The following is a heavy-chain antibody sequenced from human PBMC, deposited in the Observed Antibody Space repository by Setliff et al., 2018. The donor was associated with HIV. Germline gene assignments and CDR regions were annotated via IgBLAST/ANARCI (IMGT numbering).Heavy chain of an antibody. D-gene: IGHD3-22*01. CDR2: IYTSGST. CDR1: GGSISSYY. CDR3: ARGLSFYDPGGFDY. V-gene: IGHV4-4*09. Sequence: SEILSLTCTVSGGSISSYYWSWIRQPPGKGLEWIGYIYTSGSTNYNPSLKSRVTISVDTSKNQFSLKLSSVTAADTAVYYCARGLSFYDPGGFDYWGQGTLVTVSS. J-gene: IGHJ4*02.